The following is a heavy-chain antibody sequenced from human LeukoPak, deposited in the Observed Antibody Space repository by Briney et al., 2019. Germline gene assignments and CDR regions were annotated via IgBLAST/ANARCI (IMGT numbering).Heavy chain of an antibody. J-gene: IGHJ5*02. V-gene: IGHV4-59*02. Sequence: SETLSLTCTVSGGSVSDYYWGWIRQPPGKGLEFIGYIFYSGSTNYNPSLKSRVTISVDTSKNQFSLKLSSVTAADTAVYYCAREGQQLSNWFDPWGQGTLVTVSS. CDR1: GGSVSDYY. CDR2: IFYSGST. CDR3: AREGQQLSNWFDP. D-gene: IGHD6-13*01.